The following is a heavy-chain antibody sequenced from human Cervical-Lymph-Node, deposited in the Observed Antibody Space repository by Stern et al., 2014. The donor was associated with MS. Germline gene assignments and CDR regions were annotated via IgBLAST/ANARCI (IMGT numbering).Heavy chain of an antibody. J-gene: IGHJ4*02. D-gene: IGHD3-22*01. CDR3: AKDRQRRYDSSGYAHYHY. Sequence: VQLVESGGGVVQPGRSLRLSCAASGFTFSDYGIHLVRQSPGKGLEWVALISYDGTKESYSDSVKGRFTISRDRSKNTLYLQMNSLKTEDTAIYYCAKDRQRRYDSSGYAHYHYWGQGTLVTVSS. V-gene: IGHV3-30*18. CDR2: ISYDGTKE. CDR1: GFTFSDYG.